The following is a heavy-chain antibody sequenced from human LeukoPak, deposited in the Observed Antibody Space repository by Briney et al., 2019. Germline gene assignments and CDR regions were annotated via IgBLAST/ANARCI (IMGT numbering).Heavy chain of an antibody. Sequence: SETLSLTGTVSGGSISSGSYYWSWILQPAGKGLEWIGRIYTSGSTNYNPSLKSRVTISVDTSKNQFSLKLSSVTAADTAVYYCATEISGWYGKYFQHWGQGTLVTVSS. V-gene: IGHV4-61*02. D-gene: IGHD6-19*01. CDR3: ATEISGWYGKYFQH. CDR1: GGSISSGSYY. J-gene: IGHJ1*01. CDR2: IYTSGST.